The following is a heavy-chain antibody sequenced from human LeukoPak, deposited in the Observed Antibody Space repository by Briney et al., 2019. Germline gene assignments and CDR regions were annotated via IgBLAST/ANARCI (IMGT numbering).Heavy chain of an antibody. V-gene: IGHV3-7*01. J-gene: IGHJ4*02. CDR1: GLTFRSYW. CDR3: ARDPSSLRDSYDY. Sequence: GGSLRLSCAASGLTFRSYWMNWVRQAPGKGLEWVANIKDDGSEKNYVGSVKGRFTISRDNAKNALSLQMNSLRAEDTAVYYCARDPSSLRDSYDYWGQGTLVTVSS. CDR2: IKDDGSEK.